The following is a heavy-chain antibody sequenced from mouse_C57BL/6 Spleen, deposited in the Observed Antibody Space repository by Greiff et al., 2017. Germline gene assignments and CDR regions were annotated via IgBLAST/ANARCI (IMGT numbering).Heavy chain of an antibody. CDR3: ATYGSSYVGFDY. Sequence: QVQLKQSGAELVKPGASVKMSCKASGYTFTTYPIEWMKQNHGKSLEWIGNFHPYNDDTKYNEKFKGKATLTVEKSSSTVYLELSRLTSDDSAVYYCATYGSSYVGFDYWGQGTTLTVSS. CDR2: FHPYNDDT. J-gene: IGHJ2*01. D-gene: IGHD1-1*01. V-gene: IGHV1-47*01. CDR1: GYTFTTYP.